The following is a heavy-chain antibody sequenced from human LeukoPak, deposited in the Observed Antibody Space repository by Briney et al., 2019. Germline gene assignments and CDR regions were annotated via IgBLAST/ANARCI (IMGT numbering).Heavy chain of an antibody. V-gene: IGHV3-7*01. CDR1: GFSFINSW. D-gene: IGHD4-17*01. CDR3: ARDPHFGALDY. J-gene: IGHJ4*02. CDR2: INPDGSVE. Sequence: PGGSLRLSCAASGFSFINSWMSWVRQAPGKGLEWVALINPDGSVEHYVDAVKGRFTVSRDNANNSLYLQMNNLRAEDRAVYFCARDPHFGALDYWGLGTLVTVSS.